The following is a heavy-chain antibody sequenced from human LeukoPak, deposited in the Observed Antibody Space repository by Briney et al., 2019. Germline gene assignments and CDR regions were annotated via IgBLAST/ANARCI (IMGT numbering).Heavy chain of an antibody. Sequence: SQTLSLTCTVSGGSISSGSYYWSWIRQPAGKGLDWIGRIYTTGSTNYNPSLKSRVTISVDTSKNQFSLKLSSVTAADTAVYYCAREEAGCTNGVCYTGFDYWGQGTLVTVSS. CDR2: IYTTGST. V-gene: IGHV4-61*02. CDR1: GGSISSGSYY. J-gene: IGHJ4*02. D-gene: IGHD2-8*01. CDR3: AREEAGCTNGVCYTGFDY.